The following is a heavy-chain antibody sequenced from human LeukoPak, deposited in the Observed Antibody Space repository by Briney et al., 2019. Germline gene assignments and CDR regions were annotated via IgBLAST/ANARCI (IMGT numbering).Heavy chain of an antibody. CDR3: ARVPSGYDPNWFDP. CDR2: IYHRGTT. J-gene: IGHJ5*02. V-gene: IGHV4-38-2*02. D-gene: IGHD5-12*01. CDR1: GYSISSGYY. Sequence: PSETPSLTCTVSGYSISSGYYWGWIRQPPGRGLEWIGTIYHRGTTYYNPSLKSRVTISLDTSKNQFSLKVNSVTAADTAVYYCARVPSGYDPNWFDPWGQGTLVTVSS.